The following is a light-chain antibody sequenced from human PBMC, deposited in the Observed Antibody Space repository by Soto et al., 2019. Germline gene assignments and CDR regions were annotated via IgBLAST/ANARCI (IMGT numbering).Light chain of an antibody. V-gene: IGKV1-5*03. CDR2: KAS. CDR1: QRVSSD. CDR3: QEYNAYSMT. Sequence: MTQSPATLSVSPGERAILSCRASQRVSSDVAWYQQKPGKAPKLLIYKASTLETGVPSRFSGSGSGTEFTLSISSLQPDDFGTYYCQEYNAYSMTFGQGTRLEI. J-gene: IGKJ5*01.